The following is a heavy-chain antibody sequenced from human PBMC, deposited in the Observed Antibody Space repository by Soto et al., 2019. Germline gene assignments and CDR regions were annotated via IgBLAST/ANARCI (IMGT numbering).Heavy chain of an antibody. Sequence: EVQLLESGGGLAQPGGSLRLSCAASGFSFSSYSMTWVRQAPGEGLEWISSIVFTGDSTFYADSVKGRFTVSRDTSTNTLYLHMTSLRADDTAVYYCVRDGRADNSFGPLDYWGQGTLVIVSS. V-gene: IGHV3-23*01. CDR2: IVFTGDST. D-gene: IGHD3-3*01. J-gene: IGHJ4*02. CDR1: GFSFSSYS. CDR3: VRDGRADNSFGPLDY.